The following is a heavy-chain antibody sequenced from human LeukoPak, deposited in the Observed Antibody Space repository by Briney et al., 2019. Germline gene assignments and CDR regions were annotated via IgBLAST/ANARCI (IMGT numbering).Heavy chain of an antibody. CDR3: ERGDYGDYGLGY. Sequence: SETLSLTCTVSGGSISSYYWSWIRQPPGKGLEGIGYIYYSGSTNYNPSLKSRVTISVDTSKNQFSLKLSSVTAADTAVYCCERGDYGDYGLGYWGQGTLVTVSS. J-gene: IGHJ4*02. CDR1: GGSISSYY. D-gene: IGHD4-17*01. CDR2: IYYSGST. V-gene: IGHV4-59*08.